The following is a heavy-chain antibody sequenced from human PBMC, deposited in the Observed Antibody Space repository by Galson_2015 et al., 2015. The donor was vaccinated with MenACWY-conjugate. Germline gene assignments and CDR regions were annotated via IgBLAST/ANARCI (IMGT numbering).Heavy chain of an antibody. CDR2: IYYSGST. V-gene: IGHV4-59*01. Sequence: SETLSLTCTVSGGSISSYYWSWIRQPPGKGLEWIGYIYYSGSTNYNPSLKSRVTISVDTSKNQFSLKLSSVTAADTAVYYCARQGLWFGEDIGGPGMDVWGQGTTVTVSS. D-gene: IGHD3-10*01. CDR3: ARQGLWFGEDIGGPGMDV. J-gene: IGHJ6*02. CDR1: GGSISSYY.